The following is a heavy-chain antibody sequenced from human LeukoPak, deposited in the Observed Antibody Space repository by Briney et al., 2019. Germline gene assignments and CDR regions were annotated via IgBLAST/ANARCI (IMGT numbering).Heavy chain of an antibody. CDR3: ARLKYYYDSSGYRAEYFQH. Sequence: SETLFLTCTVSGGSISNYYWGWIRQPPGKGLEWIGYIYYSGSTNYNPSLKSRVTISVYTSKNQFSLKLSSVTAADTAVYYCARLKYYYDSSGYRAEYFQHWGQGTLVTVSS. CDR1: GGSISNYY. CDR2: IYYSGST. D-gene: IGHD3-22*01. V-gene: IGHV4-59*01. J-gene: IGHJ1*01.